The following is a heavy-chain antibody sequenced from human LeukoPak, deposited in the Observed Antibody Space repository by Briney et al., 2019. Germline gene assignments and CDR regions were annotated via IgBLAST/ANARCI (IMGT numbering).Heavy chain of an antibody. CDR2: ISGSGGST. J-gene: IGHJ4*02. D-gene: IGHD3-10*01. Sequence: GGSLRLPCAASGFTFSSYAMSWVRQAPGKGLEWVSAISGSGGSTYYADSVKGRFTISRDNSKNTLYLQMNSLRAEDTAVYYCAKDRSIILWFGELLGYWGQGTLVTVSS. V-gene: IGHV3-23*01. CDR3: AKDRSIILWFGELLGY. CDR1: GFTFSSYA.